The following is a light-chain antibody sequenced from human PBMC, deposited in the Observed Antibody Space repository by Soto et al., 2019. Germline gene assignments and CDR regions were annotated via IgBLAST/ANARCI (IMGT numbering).Light chain of an antibody. CDR2: GAS. CDR1: QSVSSRY. Sequence: EIVLTQSPGTLSLSPGERTTLSCRASQSVSSRYLVWYQQKRGQPPRPLIYGASSRVTGVPDRFSGSGSGTDFTLTISRLEPEDFAVYHCQQYGSSPPYTFGQGTKLEIK. J-gene: IGKJ2*01. V-gene: IGKV3-20*01. CDR3: QQYGSSPPYT.